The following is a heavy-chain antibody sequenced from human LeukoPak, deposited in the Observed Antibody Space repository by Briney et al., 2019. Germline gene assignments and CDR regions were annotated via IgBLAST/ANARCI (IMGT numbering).Heavy chain of an antibody. CDR3: ARRGTIFGPESL. CDR2: IYTSGST. CDR1: GGSISSYY. J-gene: IGHJ2*01. V-gene: IGHV4-4*09. Sequence: PSETLSLTCTVSGGSISSYYWSWIRQPPGKGLEWIGYIYTSGSTNYNPSLKSRVTISVDTSKNQFSLNLSSVTAADTAVYFCARRGTIFGPESLWGRGTLVTVSS. D-gene: IGHD3-3*01.